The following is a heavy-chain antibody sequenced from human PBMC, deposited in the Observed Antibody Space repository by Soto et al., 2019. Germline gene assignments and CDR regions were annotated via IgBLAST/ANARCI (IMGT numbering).Heavy chain of an antibody. CDR2: IFPSGTT. Sequence: PSLTLPRPWGVAAGNLSDSAYCWNWIRQPPGKGLEWIGYIFPSGTTYYNRSLKSRVTISIDVSKNQFSRSLRSLTASDTAVDYCARSREFDYLRQRTLVIVAS. V-gene: IGHV4-30-2*01. CDR1: AGNLSDSAYC. J-gene: IGHJ4*02. CDR3: ARSREFDY.